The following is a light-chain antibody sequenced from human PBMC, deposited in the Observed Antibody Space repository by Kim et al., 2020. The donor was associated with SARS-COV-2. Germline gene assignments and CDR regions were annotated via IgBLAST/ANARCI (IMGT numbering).Light chain of an antibody. CDR1: QSISSW. CDR3: QQYNSFTWT. J-gene: IGKJ1*01. Sequence: ASVGDRVTITCRASQSISSWLAWYQQKPGKAPKLLIYDASSLESGVPSRFSGSGSGTEFTLTISSLQPDDFATYYCQQYNSFTWTFGQGTKVEIK. CDR2: DAS. V-gene: IGKV1-5*01.